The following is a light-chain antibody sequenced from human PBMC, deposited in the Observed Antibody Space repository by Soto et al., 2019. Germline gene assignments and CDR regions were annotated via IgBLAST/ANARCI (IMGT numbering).Light chain of an antibody. CDR1: QSVSSN. V-gene: IGKV3D-15*01. CDR3: PLYKSHSST. Sequence: GERATLSCRASQSVSSNLAWYQQKRGQAPRLLIYGASSRATGIPDRFSGSGSGTEFTLTICSLQPDDFTTDCCPLYKSHSSTFGQGTKLDIK. J-gene: IGKJ1*01. CDR2: GAS.